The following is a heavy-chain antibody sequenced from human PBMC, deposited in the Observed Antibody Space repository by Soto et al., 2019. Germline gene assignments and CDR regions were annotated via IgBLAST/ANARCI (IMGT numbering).Heavy chain of an antibody. D-gene: IGHD6-13*01. CDR3: ARLGRQQLVRRNWFDL. V-gene: IGHV4-34*01. CDR2: ITHSGST. J-gene: IGHJ5*02. CDR1: GGSFSSYY. Sequence: QVQLQQWGAGLLKPSETLSLTCAVYGGSFSSYYWSWIRQPPGKGREWIGEITHSGSTNYNPSLKSRVTIAVDTSKNQFSLKLSSVTAADTAVYYCARLGRQQLVRRNWFDLWGQGTLVTVSS.